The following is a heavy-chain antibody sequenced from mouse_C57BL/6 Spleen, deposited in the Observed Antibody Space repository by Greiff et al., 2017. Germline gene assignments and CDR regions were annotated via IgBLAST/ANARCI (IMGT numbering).Heavy chain of an antibody. J-gene: IGHJ3*01. CDR1: GFNFSNYW. V-gene: IGHV6-3*01. Sequence: EVKLEESGGGLVQPGGSMKLSCVASGFNFSNYWMNWVRQSPEKGLEWVARIRWKSDNYATHYAESVKGRFTISRDDSKSSVYLQMNNLRAEDTGIYYGTGPFPFAYWGQGTLVTVSA. CDR3: TGPFPFAY. CDR2: IRWKSDNYAT.